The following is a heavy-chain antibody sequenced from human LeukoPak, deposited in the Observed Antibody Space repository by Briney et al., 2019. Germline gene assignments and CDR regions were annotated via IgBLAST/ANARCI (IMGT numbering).Heavy chain of an antibody. CDR2: ITSSGITR. V-gene: IGHV3-48*03. CDR1: GFTFTDYE. D-gene: IGHD1-14*01. CDR3: TGDVYQH. Sequence: GGSLRLSCAASGFTFTDYEMNWVRQAPGRGLEWVSYITSSGITRYYADSVKGRFTISRDNAKNSLYLQMNSLRAEDTAVYYCTGDVYQHWGQGTLVTVSS. J-gene: IGHJ1*01.